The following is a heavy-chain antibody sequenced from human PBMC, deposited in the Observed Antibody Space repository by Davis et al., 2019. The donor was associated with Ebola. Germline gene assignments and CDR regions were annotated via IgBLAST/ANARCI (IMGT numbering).Heavy chain of an antibody. CDR3: AKLASSSSRAYFDY. CDR2: ISSSGDGT. CDR1: GFNFSTYA. J-gene: IGHJ4*02. V-gene: IGHV3-23*01. D-gene: IGHD6-6*01. Sequence: GSLRLSCVASGFNFSTYAMTWVRQAPGRGLEWVSGISSSGDGTYYADSVKGRFTISRDNSKNTLYLQMNSLRAEDTAVYYCAKLASSSSRAYFDYWGQGTLVTVSS.